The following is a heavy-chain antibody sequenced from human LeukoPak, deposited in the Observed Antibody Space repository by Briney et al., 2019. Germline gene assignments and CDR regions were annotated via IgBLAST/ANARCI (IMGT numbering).Heavy chain of an antibody. J-gene: IGHJ4*02. D-gene: IGHD1-26*01. CDR3: VKVTRTGTYNSDFDY. V-gene: IGHV3-30*02. CDR1: GFTFSSYS. Sequence: QAGGSLRLSCAASGFTFSSYSMNWVRQAPGKGLEWVAFVRIDANNKYYADSVKGRFTISRDNSRNTLYLQMNSVRAEDTAVYYCVKVTRTGTYNSDFDYWGQGTLVTVSS. CDR2: VRIDANNK.